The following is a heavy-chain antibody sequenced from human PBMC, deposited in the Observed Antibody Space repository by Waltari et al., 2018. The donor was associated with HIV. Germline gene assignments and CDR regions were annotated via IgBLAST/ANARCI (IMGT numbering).Heavy chain of an antibody. D-gene: IGHD2-2*01. CDR1: GYTFTGYC. V-gene: IGHV1-2*06. CDR3: AVPSRGP. J-gene: IGHJ4*02. Sequence: QAQPVQSEAEVRKPGASAKVSCDDSGYTFTGYCMHWVRQAPGQGLEWRGRTNPTSGGTNYAQKFQGRVTMTRDTSISTAYMERSRLRSDDTAVYYWAVPSRGPWGQGTLVTVSS. CDR2: TNPTSGGT.